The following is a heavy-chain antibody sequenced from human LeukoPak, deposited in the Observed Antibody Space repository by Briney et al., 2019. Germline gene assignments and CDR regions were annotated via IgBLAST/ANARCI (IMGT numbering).Heavy chain of an antibody. V-gene: IGHV4-59*08. D-gene: IGHD2-15*01. J-gene: IGHJ5*02. CDR3: ARHPGIGGSCPNPFDP. CDR2: IYSSGST. CDR1: GGSITSYY. Sequence: SETLSLTSTVSGGSITSYYWSWIRQPPGKGLECIGYIYSSGSTSSNPSFKSRGTVSVDTSKNQFSLKLSSVTVADTGVHHCARHPGIGGSCPNPFDPWGQGTLVTVSS.